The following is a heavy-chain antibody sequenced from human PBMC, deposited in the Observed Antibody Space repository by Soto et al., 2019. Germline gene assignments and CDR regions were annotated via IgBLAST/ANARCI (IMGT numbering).Heavy chain of an antibody. V-gene: IGHV1-3*01. CDR2: INAGNENT. D-gene: IGHD3-10*01. CDR1: GYSFTSYA. CDR3: ARVRTAAHSYYSYYYVMDV. J-gene: IGHJ6*02. Sequence: GASVKVSCKASGYSFTSYAIHWVRQAPGQGLEWMGWINAGNENTKYSQRFQARVTITRDTFATTAYMELSSLTSEDTAVYFCARVRTAAHSYYSYYYVMDVWGQGTTVTVS.